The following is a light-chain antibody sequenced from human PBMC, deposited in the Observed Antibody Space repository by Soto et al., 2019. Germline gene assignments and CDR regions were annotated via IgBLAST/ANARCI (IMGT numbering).Light chain of an antibody. J-gene: IGKJ1*01. CDR1: QSVSSGY. V-gene: IGKV3-20*01. Sequence: EGVLTQSPGGLSLSPGERATLSCRGSQSVSSGYLAWYQQNPGQAPRLLISGTSSRATGIPDRFSGSGSGTDFTLTISRLEPEDFAMYYCQQYGSSPRTFGQGTKVDI. CDR3: QQYGSSPRT. CDR2: GTS.